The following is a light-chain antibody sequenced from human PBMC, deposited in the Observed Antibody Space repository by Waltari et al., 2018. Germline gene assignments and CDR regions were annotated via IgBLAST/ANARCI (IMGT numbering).Light chain of an antibody. J-gene: IGLJ1*01. Sequence: QSVLTQPPSVSGAPGQRVTISCTGSSSNIGAGYDVHWYQQLPGTAPKLLIYGNSSRPSGGPDRFSGSKSGTAASLAIPGLQAEDEADYYCQSYDSSLSGYNYVFGTGTKVTVL. CDR1: SSNIGAGYD. CDR3: QSYDSSLSGYNYV. CDR2: GNS. V-gene: IGLV1-40*01.